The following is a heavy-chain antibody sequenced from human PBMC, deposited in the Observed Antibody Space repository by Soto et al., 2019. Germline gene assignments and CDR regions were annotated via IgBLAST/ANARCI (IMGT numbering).Heavy chain of an antibody. D-gene: IGHD3-3*01. V-gene: IGHV1-8*01. J-gene: IGHJ6*02. Sequence: AAVKVSCKTSGYTFTNYDINWVRQAAGQGLEWMGWINPDSDNTGYAQKFQGRVTMTRDTSISTAYMELSRLRSDDTAVYYCARENTIFGVVIKSGMDVWGQGTTVTVSS. CDR3: ARENTIFGVVIKSGMDV. CDR1: GYTFTNYD. CDR2: INPDSDNT.